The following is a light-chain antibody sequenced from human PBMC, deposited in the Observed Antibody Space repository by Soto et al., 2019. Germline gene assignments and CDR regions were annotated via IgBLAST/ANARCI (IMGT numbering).Light chain of an antibody. J-gene: IGKJ5*01. CDR1: QGIKHW. V-gene: IGKV1-12*01. CDR2: TGS. CDR3: QQAASFPIT. Sequence: DIQMTQSPSYVSASVGDRVTITCRVSQGIKHWLAWYQQKPGKAPNLLIYTGSSLQSGVPSRFSGSGSGTDFTLTINSLQPEDFATYYCQQAASFPITFGQGARLEIK.